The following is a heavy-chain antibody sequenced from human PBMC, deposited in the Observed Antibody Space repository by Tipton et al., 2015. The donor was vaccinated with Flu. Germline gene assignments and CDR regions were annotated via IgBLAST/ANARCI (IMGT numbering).Heavy chain of an antibody. J-gene: IGHJ4*02. CDR2: MRVNGETT. CDR3: AKLDSSGFHYGRRYDY. D-gene: IGHD3-22*01. CDR1: GFIFSTFA. V-gene: IGHV3-23*01. Sequence: SLRLSCADSGFIFSTFAMTWVRQAPGKGLEWVSGMRVNGETTYYADSVKGRFTISRDNSKNTLYLQMNSLRVEDTAVYYCAKLDSSGFHYGRRYDYWGQGTLVTVSS.